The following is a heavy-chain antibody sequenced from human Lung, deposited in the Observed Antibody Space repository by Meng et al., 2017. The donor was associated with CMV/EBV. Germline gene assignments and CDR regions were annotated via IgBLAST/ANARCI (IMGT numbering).Heavy chain of an antibody. CDR2: IYHSGGT. Sequence: QLQLQASGPGLVKPSWTLSLTSAVSGGSISISTLWSWVRQPPGKGLEWIGEIYHSGGTNYNPSLRGRVTISLDKSKNQFSLTLRSVTAADTAVYYCARDPYATGWAGWGQGTLVTVSS. CDR1: GGSISISTL. CDR3: ARDPYATGWAG. V-gene: IGHV4-4*02. J-gene: IGHJ4*02. D-gene: IGHD6-19*01.